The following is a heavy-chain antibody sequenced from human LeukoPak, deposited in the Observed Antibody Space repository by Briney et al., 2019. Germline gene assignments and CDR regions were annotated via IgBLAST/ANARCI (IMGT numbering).Heavy chain of an antibody. V-gene: IGHV4-38-2*02. D-gene: IGHD2-15*01. J-gene: IGHJ3*02. Sequence: SSETLSLTCTVSGYSISSGYYWAWIRQPPGQGLEWIGEINHSGSTNYNPSLKSRVTISVDTSRYQFSLKLSSVTAADTAVYYCVLGDAFDIWGQGTMVTVSS. CDR1: GYSISSGYY. CDR3: VLGDAFDI. CDR2: INHSGST.